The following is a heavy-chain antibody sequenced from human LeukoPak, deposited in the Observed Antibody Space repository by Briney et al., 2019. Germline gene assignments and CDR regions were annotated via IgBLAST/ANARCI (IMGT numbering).Heavy chain of an antibody. J-gene: IGHJ4*02. D-gene: IGHD1-1*01. Sequence: GGSLRLSCVVSGFTFSNYWMSWVRQAPGKGLEWVANIKEDGSVKSYVDSVKGRFTISRDNAKNSLYLQMNSLRAEDTAVYYCARVGNWNDRGDYWGQGTLVTVSS. CDR1: GFTFSNYW. CDR3: ARVGNWNDRGDY. V-gene: IGHV3-7*01. CDR2: IKEDGSVK.